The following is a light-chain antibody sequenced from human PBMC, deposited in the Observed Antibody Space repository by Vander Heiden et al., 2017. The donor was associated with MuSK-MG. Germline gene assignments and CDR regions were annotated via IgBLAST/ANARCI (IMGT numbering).Light chain of an antibody. CDR1: SSDVGGYNY. CDR2: EVT. J-gene: IGLJ3*02. CDR3: CSYAGSGTWV. V-gene: IGLV2-11*01. Sequence: QSALTQPRSVSGSPGQSVAISCTGTSSDVGGYNYVSWYQQHPGKAPKFMSYEVTRRPSGVPDRFSGSKSGNTASLIISGLQAEDEADYYCCSYAGSGTWVFGGGTKLTVL.